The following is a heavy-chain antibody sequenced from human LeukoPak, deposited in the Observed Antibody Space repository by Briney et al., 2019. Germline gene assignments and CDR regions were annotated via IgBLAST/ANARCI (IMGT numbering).Heavy chain of an antibody. D-gene: IGHD3-10*01. CDR3: ARDMVRGVIDY. J-gene: IGHJ4*02. CDR1: GYTFTSYD. Sequence: GASVKVSCKASGYTFTSYDINWVRQATGQGLEWMGWMNPNSGYTGYAQKFQGRITMTRNTSISTAYMELSSLRSEDTAVYYCARDMVRGVIDYWGQGTLVTVSS. V-gene: IGHV1-8*01. CDR2: MNPNSGYT.